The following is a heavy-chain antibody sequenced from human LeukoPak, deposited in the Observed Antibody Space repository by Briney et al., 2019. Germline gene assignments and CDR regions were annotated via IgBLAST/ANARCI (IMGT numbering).Heavy chain of an antibody. CDR1: GFTFSSYA. D-gene: IGHD6-13*01. V-gene: IGHV3-30-3*01. J-gene: IGHJ4*02. CDR2: ISYDGSNK. CDR3: ARAVRVGSSWSLFGY. Sequence: GGSLRLSCAASGFTFSSYAMHWVRQAPGKGLEWVAVISYDGSNKYYADSVKGRFTISRDNSKNTLYLQMNSLRAEDTAVYYCARAVRVGSSWSLFGYWGQGTLVTVSS.